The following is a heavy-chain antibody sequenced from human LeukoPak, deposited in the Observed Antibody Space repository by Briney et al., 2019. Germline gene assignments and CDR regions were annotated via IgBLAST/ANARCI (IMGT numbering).Heavy chain of an antibody. CDR1: GGSFSSSSYY. V-gene: IGHV4-39*01. J-gene: IGHJ5*02. D-gene: IGHD6-13*01. CDR3: ARVSSSSWYRSDWFDP. Sequence: SETLSLTCTVSGGSFSSSSYYWGWIRQPPGKGLEWIGSIYYSGSTYYNPSLKSRVTISVDTSKNQFSLKLSSVTAADTAVYYCARVSSSSWYRSDWFDPWGQGTLVTVSS. CDR2: IYYSGST.